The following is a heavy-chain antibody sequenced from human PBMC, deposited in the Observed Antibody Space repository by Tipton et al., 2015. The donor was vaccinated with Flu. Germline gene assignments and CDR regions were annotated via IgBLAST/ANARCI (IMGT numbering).Heavy chain of an antibody. CDR2: TYPGDSDV. CDR3: ARHAPGIFSGRYFTYFDS. J-gene: IGHJ4*02. CDR1: GYSFSSYW. V-gene: IGHV5-51*01. Sequence: VQLVQSGAEVKKPGESLKISCKGSGYSFSSYWIGWVRQMPGKGLEWMGITYPGDSDVRYSPTFQGQVTISADKSINTAYLQWSSLRASDTAIYYCARHAPGIFSGRYFTYFDSWGQGTPVTVSS. D-gene: IGHD1-26*01.